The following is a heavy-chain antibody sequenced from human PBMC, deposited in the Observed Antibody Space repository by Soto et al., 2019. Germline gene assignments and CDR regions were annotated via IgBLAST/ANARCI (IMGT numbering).Heavy chain of an antibody. CDR2: IVVGSGNT. CDR3: AADRGDGGRLGWFDP. V-gene: IGHV1-58*01. Sequence: SVKVSCKASGYTFTSSAVQWVRQARGQRLEWIGWIVVGSGNTNYAQKFQERVTITRDMSTSTAYMELSSLRSEDTAVYYCAADRGDGGRLGWFDPWGQGTLVTVSS. J-gene: IGHJ5*02. CDR1: GYTFTSSA. D-gene: IGHD2-15*01.